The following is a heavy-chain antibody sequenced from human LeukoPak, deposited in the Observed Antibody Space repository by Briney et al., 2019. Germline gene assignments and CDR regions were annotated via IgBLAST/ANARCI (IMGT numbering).Heavy chain of an antibody. D-gene: IGHD5-24*01. CDR3: ARTGDGYNYYNYYYMDV. V-gene: IGHV4-4*07. Sequence: SETLSLTCTVSGGSINSNYWSWIRQPAGKGLEWIGRIYTSGSTNYNPSLKSRVTMSVDTSKNQFSLKMSSVTAADTAVYYCARTGDGYNYYNYYYMDVRGKGTTVTVTS. CDR1: GGSINSNY. CDR2: IYTSGST. J-gene: IGHJ6*03.